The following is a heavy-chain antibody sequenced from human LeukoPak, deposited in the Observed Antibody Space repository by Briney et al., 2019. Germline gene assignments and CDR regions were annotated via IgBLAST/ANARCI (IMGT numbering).Heavy chain of an antibody. CDR2: IYHSGST. V-gene: IGHV4-39*07. Sequence: PSETLSLTCTVSGGSINSNNYYWGWIRQPPGKGLEWIGEIYHSGSTNYNPSLKSRVTISVDKSKNQFSLKLSSVTAADTAVYYCARSGGADYGDYYFDYWGQGTLVTVSS. CDR3: ARSGGADYGDYYFDY. CDR1: GGSINSNNYY. J-gene: IGHJ4*02. D-gene: IGHD4-17*01.